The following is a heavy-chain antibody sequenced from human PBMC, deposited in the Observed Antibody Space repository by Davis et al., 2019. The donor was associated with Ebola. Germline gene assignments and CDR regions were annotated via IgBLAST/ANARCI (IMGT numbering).Heavy chain of an antibody. CDR2: INTNTGNP. CDR1: GYMFTNYG. CDR3: ARGRVLLDY. J-gene: IGHJ4*02. V-gene: IGHV7-4-1*02. Sequence: AASVKVSCKASGYMFTNYGISWVRQAPGQGLEWMGWINTNTGNPTYAQGFTGRFVFSLDTSVSTAYLQISSLKAEDTAVYYCARGRVLLDYWGQGTLVTVSS.